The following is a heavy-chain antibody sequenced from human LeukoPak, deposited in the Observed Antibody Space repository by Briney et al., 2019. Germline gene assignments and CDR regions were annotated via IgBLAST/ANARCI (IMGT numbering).Heavy chain of an antibody. CDR1: GGSVSPYY. V-gene: IGHV4-59*02. CDR2: VSHSGNT. CDR3: ARPGSGWPFDY. J-gene: IGHJ4*02. Sequence: SETLSLTCTVSGGSVSPYYWSWIRQPPGQELEWIGYVSHSGNTNCNPSLKSRLTMSLDTSKNHFSLRLSSVNAADTAVYYCARPGSGWPFDYWGQGSLVTVSS. D-gene: IGHD6-19*01.